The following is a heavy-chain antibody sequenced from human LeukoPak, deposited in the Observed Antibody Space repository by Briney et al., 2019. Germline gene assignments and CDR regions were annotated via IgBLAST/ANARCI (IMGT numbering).Heavy chain of an antibody. J-gene: IGHJ5*02. CDR1: GYSISSGYY. V-gene: IGHV4-38-2*02. Sequence: SETLSLTCTVSGYSISSGYYWGWIRQPPGKGLEWIGSIYHSGSTYYNPSLKSRVTISVDTSKNQFSLTLSSVTAADTAVYYCARGRFLEWLLNNWFDPWGQGTLVTVSS. CDR3: ARGRFLEWLLNNWFDP. D-gene: IGHD3-3*01. CDR2: IYHSGST.